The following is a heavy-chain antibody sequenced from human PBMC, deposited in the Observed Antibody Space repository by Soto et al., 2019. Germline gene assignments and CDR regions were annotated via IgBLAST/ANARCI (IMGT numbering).Heavy chain of an antibody. CDR1: GYSFTSYW. J-gene: IGHJ6*02. CDR3: ARSSPKDYYYGMDV. V-gene: IGHV5-51*01. CDR2: IDPGESDT. Sequence: PGESLKISCKGSGYSFTSYWIGWVRQMPGKGLEWMGNIDPGESDTKYSPSFQGHATISADKPISTAYLQWSSLKASDTAMYYCARSSPKDYYYGMDVWGQGTTVTVSS.